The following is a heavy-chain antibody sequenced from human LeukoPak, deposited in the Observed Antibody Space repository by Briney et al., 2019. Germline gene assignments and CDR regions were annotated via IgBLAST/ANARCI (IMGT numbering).Heavy chain of an antibody. CDR3: ARDLTAMGAFDY. D-gene: IGHD5-18*01. Sequence: SQTLSLTCTVSGGSISSGGYYWSWIRQPAGKGLEWIGRIYTSGSTYYNPSLKSRVTISVDTSKNQFSLKLSSVTAADTAVYYCARDLTAMGAFDYWGQGTLVTVSS. J-gene: IGHJ4*02. CDR1: GGSISSGGYY. V-gene: IGHV4-61*02. CDR2: IYTSGST.